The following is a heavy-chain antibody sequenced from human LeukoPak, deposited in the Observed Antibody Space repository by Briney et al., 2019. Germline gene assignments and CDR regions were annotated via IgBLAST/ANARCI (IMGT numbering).Heavy chain of an antibody. V-gene: IGHV1-69*13. CDR2: IIPIFGTA. Sequence: GASVKVSCKASGGTFSSYAISWVRQAPGQGLEWMGGIIPIFGTANYAQKFQGRVTITADESTSTAYMELSSLRSEDTAVYYCARGINYYDSSGYYYDGGEAFDIWGQGTMVTVSS. J-gene: IGHJ3*02. CDR1: GGTFSSYA. D-gene: IGHD3-22*01. CDR3: ARGINYYDSSGYYYDGGEAFDI.